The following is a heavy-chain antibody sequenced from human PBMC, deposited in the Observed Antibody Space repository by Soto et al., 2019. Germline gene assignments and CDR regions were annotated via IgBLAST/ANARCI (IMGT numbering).Heavy chain of an antibody. D-gene: IGHD3-9*01. CDR3: ATGVDWLLTYYYYGMDV. CDR1: GYTLTELS. Sequence: ASVKVSCKVSGYTLTELSMHWVRQAPGKGLEWMGGFDPEDGETIYAQKFQGRVTMTEDTSTDTAYMELSSLRSEDTAVYYCATGVDWLLTYYYYGMDVWGQGTTVTVSS. J-gene: IGHJ6*02. CDR2: FDPEDGET. V-gene: IGHV1-24*01.